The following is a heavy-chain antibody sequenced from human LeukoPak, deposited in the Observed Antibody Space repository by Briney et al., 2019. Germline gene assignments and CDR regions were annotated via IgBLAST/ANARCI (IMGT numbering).Heavy chain of an antibody. D-gene: IGHD6-13*01. CDR1: GFTFSGSA. CDR2: IRSKANSYAT. CDR3: TSRYSSSWSQFDY. V-gene: IGHV3-73*01. J-gene: IGHJ4*02. Sequence: GGSLRLSCAASGFTFSGSAMHWVRQASGKGLEWVGRIRSKANSYATAYAASVKGRFTISRGDSKNTAYLQMNSLKTEDTAVYYCTSRYSSSWSQFDYWGQGTLVTVSS.